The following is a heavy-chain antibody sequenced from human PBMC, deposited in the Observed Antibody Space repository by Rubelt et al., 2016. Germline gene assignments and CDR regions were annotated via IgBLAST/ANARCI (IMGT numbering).Heavy chain of an antibody. Sequence: AVTWVRQAPGQGLEWMGWISAYNGNTNYAQTLPGRVTMTTATSTSTAYMKLRSLRSDDTAVYYCARERHLYDDEYVDYWGQGTLVTVAS. D-gene: IGHD3-16*01. CDR2: ISAYNGNT. J-gene: IGHJ4*02. CDR1: A. V-gene: IGHV1-18*01. CDR3: ARERHLYDDEYVDY.